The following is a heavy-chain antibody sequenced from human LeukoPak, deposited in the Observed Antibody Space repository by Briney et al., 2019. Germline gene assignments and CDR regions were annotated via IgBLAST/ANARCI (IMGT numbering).Heavy chain of an antibody. V-gene: IGHV4-38-2*02. CDR2: IDHSGST. CDR3: ARAGEGMATIPFDY. Sequence: PSETLSLTCTVSGYSISSGYYWGWIRQPPGKGLEWTGSIDHSGSTYYNPSLKSRVTISVDTSKNQFSLKLSSVTAADTAVYYCARAGEGMATIPFDYWGQGTLVTVSS. D-gene: IGHD5-24*01. CDR1: GYSISSGYY. J-gene: IGHJ4*02.